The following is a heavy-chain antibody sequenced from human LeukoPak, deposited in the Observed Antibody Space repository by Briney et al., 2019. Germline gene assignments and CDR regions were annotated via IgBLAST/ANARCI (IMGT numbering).Heavy chain of an antibody. D-gene: IGHD4-17*01. Sequence: SETLSLTCTVSGGSISSSSYYWGWIRQPPGKGLEWIGSIYYSGSTYYNPSLKSRVTISVDTSKSQFSLKLSSVTAADTAVYYCALYGDYYGSYFDYWGQGTLVTVSS. CDR2: IYYSGST. J-gene: IGHJ4*02. CDR1: GGSISSSSYY. CDR3: ALYGDYYGSYFDY. V-gene: IGHV4-39*07.